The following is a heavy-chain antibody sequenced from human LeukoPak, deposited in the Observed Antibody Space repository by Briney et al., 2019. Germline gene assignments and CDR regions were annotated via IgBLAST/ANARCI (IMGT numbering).Heavy chain of an antibody. CDR3: AKSSNLAVALDY. Sequence: GQSLRLSCAASGFSLRTYAMNWVRQVPGKGLEWVSSIGGSDDTTYYADSVKGRFTISSDFSTNTVSLQMTSLRAEDTAVYYCAKSSNLAVALDYWGQGTLVTVSS. J-gene: IGHJ4*02. D-gene: IGHD6-19*01. CDR2: IGGSDDTT. CDR1: GFSLRTYA. V-gene: IGHV3-23*01.